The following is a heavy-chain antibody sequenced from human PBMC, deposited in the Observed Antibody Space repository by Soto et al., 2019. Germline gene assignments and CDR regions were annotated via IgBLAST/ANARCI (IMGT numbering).Heavy chain of an antibody. Sequence: SQTLSLTCAISGDSVSSNSAAWNWIRQSPSRGLEWLGRTYYRSKWYNDYAVSVKSRITINPDTSKNQFSLQLNSVTPEDTAVYYCARAYSSSFGGIYYYYGMDVWGQGTTVTV. J-gene: IGHJ6*02. CDR3: ARAYSSSFGGIYYYYGMDV. D-gene: IGHD6-6*01. CDR1: GDSVSSNSAA. V-gene: IGHV6-1*01. CDR2: TYYRSKWYN.